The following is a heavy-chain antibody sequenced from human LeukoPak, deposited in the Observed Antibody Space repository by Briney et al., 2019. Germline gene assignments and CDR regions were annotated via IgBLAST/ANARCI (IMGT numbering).Heavy chain of an antibody. Sequence: ASVKVSCKASGYTFTSYDINWVRQATGQGLEWMGWMNPNSGNTGYAQKFQGRVTMTRNTSISTAYMELSSLRSEDTAVYYSARAASGGYYYDSSGYYPLLDWGQGTLVTVSS. V-gene: IGHV1-8*01. D-gene: IGHD3-22*01. CDR3: ARAASGGYYYDSSGYYPLLD. J-gene: IGHJ4*02. CDR2: MNPNSGNT. CDR1: GYTFTSYD.